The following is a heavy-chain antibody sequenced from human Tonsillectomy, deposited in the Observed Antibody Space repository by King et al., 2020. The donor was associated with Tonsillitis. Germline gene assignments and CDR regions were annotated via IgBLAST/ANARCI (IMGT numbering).Heavy chain of an antibody. D-gene: IGHD1-14*01. CDR3: AREDSGQSFDL. Sequence: VQLVESGGGLVKPGGSLRLSCVASGFTFTRYNMNWVRQAPGKGLEWVSSISSSGTNMNYADSVKGRFTISRDNAKDSVYLQMSSLRVDDMAVYYCAREDSGQSFDLWGQGTLVTVSS. V-gene: IGHV3-21*01. CDR2: ISSSGTNM. CDR1: GFTFTRYN. J-gene: IGHJ4*02.